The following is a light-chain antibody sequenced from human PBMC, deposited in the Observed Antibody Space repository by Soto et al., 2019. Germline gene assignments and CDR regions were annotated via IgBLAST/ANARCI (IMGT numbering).Light chain of an antibody. CDR1: ESVSIS. CDR2: GAS. CDR3: QQYSFLPRT. J-gene: IGKJ1*01. V-gene: IGKV3D-15*02. Sequence: EIVMTQSPATLSVCPGEGATLSCRASESVSISLAWYQHKPGQPPRLLIYGASTRATGIPDRFGGSGSGTDFTLTISRLEPEDFAVYYCQQYSFLPRTFGQGTKVNIK.